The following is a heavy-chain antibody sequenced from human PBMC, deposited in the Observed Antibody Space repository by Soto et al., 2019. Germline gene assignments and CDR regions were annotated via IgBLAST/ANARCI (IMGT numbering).Heavy chain of an antibody. CDR3: AAHYSTTWASLFQH. J-gene: IGHJ1*01. Sequence: SVKVSCKASGGTFSSYAISGVLQSPGQGLEWMGGIIPISGTINYARKFQGRVTITADESTSTAYMELSSLRSEDTAMYYCAAHYSTTWASLFQHWGQGTLVTVSS. V-gene: IGHV1-69*13. CDR1: GGTFSSYA. D-gene: IGHD2-2*01. CDR2: IIPISGTI.